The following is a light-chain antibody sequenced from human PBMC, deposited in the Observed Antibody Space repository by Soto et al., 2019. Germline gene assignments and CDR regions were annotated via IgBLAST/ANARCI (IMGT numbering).Light chain of an antibody. Sequence: EIVLTQSPGTLSLSPGERATLSCRASQTITTLAGYQRKPGQAPRLLIYRVSSRATGVPDRFSGSGSGTDYTLTISRLEPEDFAVYYCQQYNNWPRTFGQGTKVEIK. CDR1: QTITT. V-gene: IGKV3-20*01. J-gene: IGKJ1*01. CDR2: RVS. CDR3: QQYNNWPRT.